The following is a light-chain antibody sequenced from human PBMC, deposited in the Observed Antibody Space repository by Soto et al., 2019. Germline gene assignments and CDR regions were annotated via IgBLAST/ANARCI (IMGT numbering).Light chain of an antibody. CDR2: WAS. Sequence: DIVMTQSPDSLAVSLGERATINCKSSQSVLYSSNNRNHLAWYQQKPGQPPKLLFYWASTRESGVPDRFSGSGSGTDFSLTISSLQAEDVAVYYCQQHVSPPFTCGRGTHLEIK. V-gene: IGKV4-1*01. J-gene: IGKJ2*01. CDR1: QSVLYSSNNRNH. CDR3: QQHVSPPFT.